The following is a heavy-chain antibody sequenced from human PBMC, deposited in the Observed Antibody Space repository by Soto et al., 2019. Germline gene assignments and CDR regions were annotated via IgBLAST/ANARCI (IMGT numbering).Heavy chain of an antibody. CDR2: ISWNSGSI. CDR1: GFTFDDYV. J-gene: IGHJ4*02. CDR3: VKSRTVTTKYYFDY. V-gene: IGHV3-9*01. Sequence: GGSLRLCCSASGFTFDDYVMHGVRQAPGKGLEWVSGISWNSGSIDYADSVKGRFNISRDNAKNSLYLQMNSLRAEDTALYYCVKSRTVTTKYYFDYWGQGTLVTVYS. D-gene: IGHD4-17*01.